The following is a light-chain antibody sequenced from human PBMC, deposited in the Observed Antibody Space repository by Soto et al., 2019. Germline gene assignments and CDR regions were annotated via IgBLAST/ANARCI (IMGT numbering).Light chain of an antibody. CDR3: TSYTSRTTLV. CDR2: EVS. V-gene: IGLV2-14*01. Sequence: QSVLTQPASVSGPPGQSITISCTGTSSDVGDYNSVSWYQQHPGKVPKLMIYEVSNRPSGVSNRFSGSKSGNTASLTISGLQAEDEADYYCTSYTSRTTLVFGGGTKLTVL. J-gene: IGLJ2*01. CDR1: SSDVGDYNS.